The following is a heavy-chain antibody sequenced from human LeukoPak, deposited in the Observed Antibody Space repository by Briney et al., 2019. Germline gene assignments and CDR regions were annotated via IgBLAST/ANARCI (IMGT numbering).Heavy chain of an antibody. CDR3: ARLRVSGSYLYYFDY. Sequence: SETLSLTCAVSGGSISSGGYSWSWIRQPPGKGLEWIGYIYHSGSTYYNPSLKSRVTISVDTSKNQFTLKLSSVTAADTAVYYCARLRVSGSYLYYFDYWGQGTLVTVSS. CDR1: GGSISSGGYS. D-gene: IGHD1-26*01. CDR2: IYHSGST. V-gene: IGHV4-30-2*01. J-gene: IGHJ4*02.